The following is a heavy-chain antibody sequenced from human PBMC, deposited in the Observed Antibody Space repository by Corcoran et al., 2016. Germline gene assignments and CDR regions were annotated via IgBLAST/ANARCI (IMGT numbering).Heavy chain of an antibody. CDR3: AREELGYVSGFDN. V-gene: IGHV3-74*01. CDR1: EFTFSTYW. CDR2: INSDGSST. Sequence: EVQLVESGGGLVEPGGSLRLSCSASEFTFSTYWMHWVRQAPGKGLVWVSRINSDGSSTSYADSVKGRFTISRDNAKNTLYLQMHSLRVEGTAVYYCAREELGYVSGFDNWGQGALVTVSS. J-gene: IGHJ4*02. D-gene: IGHD3-10*01.